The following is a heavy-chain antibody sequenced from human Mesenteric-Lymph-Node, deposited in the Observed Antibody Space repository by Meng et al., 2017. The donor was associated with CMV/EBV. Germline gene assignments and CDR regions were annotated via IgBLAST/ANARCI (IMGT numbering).Heavy chain of an antibody. CDR3: ARASSTRSPFDN. Sequence: SETLSLTCTVSGGSISSYYWSWIRQPPGKGLEWIGYIYYSGSTNYNPSLKSRVTISVDTSKNQFSLKLSSVTAADTAVYYCARASSTRSPFDNWGQGTLVTVSS. J-gene: IGHJ4*02. V-gene: IGHV4-59*01. CDR2: IYYSGST. D-gene: IGHD2-15*01. CDR1: GGSISSYY.